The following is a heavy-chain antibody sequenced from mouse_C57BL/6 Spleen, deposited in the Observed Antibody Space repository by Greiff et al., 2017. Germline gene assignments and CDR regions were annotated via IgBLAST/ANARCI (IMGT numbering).Heavy chain of an antibody. Sequence: VQLQQPGPELVKPGASVKISCKASGYTFTDYYMDWVKQSHGKSLEWIGDINPNNGGTIYNQKFKGKATLTVDKSSSPAYMALRSLTSEDSAVXYCASAYYYYDKGGAIDYWGQGTTVTVSS. CDR2: INPNNGGT. V-gene: IGHV1-18*01. D-gene: IGHD2-4*01. J-gene: IGHJ4*01. CDR1: GYTFTDYY. CDR3: ASAYYYYDKGGAIDY.